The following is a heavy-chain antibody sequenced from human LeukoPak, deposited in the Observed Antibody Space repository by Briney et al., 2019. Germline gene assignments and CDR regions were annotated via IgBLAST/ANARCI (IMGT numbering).Heavy chain of an antibody. J-gene: IGHJ5*02. CDR1: GGTFSSYA. Sequence: SVKVSCKASGGTFSSYAISWVRQAPGQGLEWMGGIIPIFGTANYAQNFQGRVTITTDESTSTAYMELSSLRSEDTPVYYCAREQRTRASYYDFWSGPNWFDPWGQGTLVTVSS. CDR3: AREQRTRASYYDFWSGPNWFDP. V-gene: IGHV1-69*05. CDR2: IIPIFGTA. D-gene: IGHD3-3*01.